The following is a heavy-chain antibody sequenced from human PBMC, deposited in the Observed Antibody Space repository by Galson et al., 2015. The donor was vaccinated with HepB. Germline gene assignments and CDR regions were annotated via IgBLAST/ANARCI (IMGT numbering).Heavy chain of an antibody. D-gene: IGHD2-21*01. V-gene: IGHV6-1*01. CDR2: TYYRSEWYN. CDR1: GDSVSSNSDA. CDR3: ARDGYSGLVIEY. J-gene: IGHJ4*02. Sequence: CAISGDSVSSNSDAWNWIRQSPSRGLEWLGRTYYRSEWYNEYAASVKSRITINPDTSKNQFSLQLNSVTPEDTAVYYCARDGYSGLVIEYWGQGTLVTVSP.